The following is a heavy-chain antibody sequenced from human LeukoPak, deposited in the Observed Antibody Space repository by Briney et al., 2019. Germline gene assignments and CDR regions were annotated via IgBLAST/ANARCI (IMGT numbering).Heavy chain of an antibody. D-gene: IGHD6-19*01. J-gene: IGHJ4*02. Sequence: GGSLRLSCAASGFTFSKYWMLWVRQAPGKGLESVSRINTDGTVTTYAASVKGRFTVSRDNADNTMFLQMNSVREEDTAVYYCATKQWLAPPPDSWGQGTPVTVSS. CDR2: INTDGTVT. V-gene: IGHV3-74*01. CDR3: ATKQWLAPPPDS. CDR1: GFTFSKYW.